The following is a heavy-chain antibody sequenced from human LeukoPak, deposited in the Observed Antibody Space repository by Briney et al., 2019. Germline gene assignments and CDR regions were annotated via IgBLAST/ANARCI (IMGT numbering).Heavy chain of an antibody. J-gene: IGHJ4*02. CDR1: GGSIINSDLY. CDR3: AGGIGTTVRGYFDF. D-gene: IGHD4-11*01. V-gene: IGHV4-30-4*01. CDR2: IYQSTNT. Sequence: SQTLSLTCNVSGGSIINSDLYWSWIRQPPGKGLEWIGYIYQSTNTYYNPSLKSRVTMSVDTSKNQFSLRLASVTAADTAVYYCAGGIGTTVRGYFDFWGQGTQVTVSS.